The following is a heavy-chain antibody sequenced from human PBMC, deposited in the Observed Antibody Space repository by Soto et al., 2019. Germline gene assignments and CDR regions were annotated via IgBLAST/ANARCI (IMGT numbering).Heavy chain of an antibody. Sequence: QVQLVESGGGLVKPGGSLRLSCAASGFTFSNYYMSWIRQAPGKGLEWVSYISSRASTIFYADSVKGRFTISRDNVKNSLYLQMNSLRAEDTAVYYCASGPNGAFFVYWGQGILVAVSS. CDR2: ISSRASTI. V-gene: IGHV3-11*01. CDR1: GFTFSNYY. D-gene: IGHD2-8*01. CDR3: ASGPNGAFFVY. J-gene: IGHJ4*02.